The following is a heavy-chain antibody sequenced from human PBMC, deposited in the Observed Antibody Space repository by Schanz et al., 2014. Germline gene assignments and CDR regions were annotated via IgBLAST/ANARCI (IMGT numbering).Heavy chain of an antibody. D-gene: IGHD3-16*01. Sequence: VQVVESGGGVVRPGRSVRLSCVASGFTFRSYGMHWVRQAPGKGLEWVAHISFDGGKTYYADSVKGRFTISRDNSKNTLYLQMNSLGVEDTAVYYCATPPPAYTTNWYTYSFVYWGQGTLVTVSS. CDR3: ATPPPAYTTNWYTYSFVY. V-gene: IGHV3-30*14. CDR2: ISFDGGKT. CDR1: GFTFRSYG. J-gene: IGHJ4*02.